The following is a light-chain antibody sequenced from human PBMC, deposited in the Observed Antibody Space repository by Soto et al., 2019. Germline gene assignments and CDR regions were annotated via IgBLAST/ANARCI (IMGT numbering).Light chain of an antibody. CDR2: AAS. V-gene: IGKV1-27*01. J-gene: IGKJ3*01. CDR3: QRHNSAPPVT. CDR1: QDINNY. Sequence: DIQMTQSPSSLSASVGDRVTISCRASQDINNYLAWYQQKPGKAPKLLIYAASTLQSGVPSRFSGSGSGTAFTRTISSLQHEDVATYYCQRHNSAPPVTFGPGTKVD.